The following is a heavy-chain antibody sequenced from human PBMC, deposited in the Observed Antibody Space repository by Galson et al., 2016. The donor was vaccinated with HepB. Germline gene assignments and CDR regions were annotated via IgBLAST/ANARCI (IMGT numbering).Heavy chain of an antibody. V-gene: IGHV1-24*01. CDR2: FDPEDGET. Sequence: SVKVSCKVSGYTLTELSMHWVRQAPGKGLEWMGGFDPEDGETIYAQKFQGGVTMTEDTSTDTAYMELSSLRSEDTAVYYCATQVFVVVPADHYWYFDLWGRGTLVTVSS. J-gene: IGHJ2*01. CDR3: ATQVFVVVPADHYWYFDL. D-gene: IGHD2-2*01. CDR1: GYTLTELS.